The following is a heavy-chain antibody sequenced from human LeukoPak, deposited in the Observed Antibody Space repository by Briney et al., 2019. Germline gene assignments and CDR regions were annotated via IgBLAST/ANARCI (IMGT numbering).Heavy chain of an antibody. D-gene: IGHD3-22*01. CDR2: IKRKSDGGTT. J-gene: IGHJ4*02. V-gene: IGHV3-15*01. CDR1: GFTFSNAW. Sequence: GGSLRLSCAASGFTFSNAWMSWVRQAPGKGLEWVGRIKRKSDGGTTDYAAPVKGRFTISRDDSKNTLYLQMNSLKTEDTAVYYCTTDDSSGYFYFVYSGEGTLLTVSS. CDR3: TTDDSSGYFYFVY.